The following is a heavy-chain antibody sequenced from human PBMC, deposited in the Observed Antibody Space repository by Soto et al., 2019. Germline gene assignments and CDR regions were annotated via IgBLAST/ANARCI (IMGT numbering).Heavy chain of an antibody. CDR2: GYHGGNT. CDR3: ARHLSGYGYLYFEY. D-gene: IGHD5-18*01. J-gene: IGHJ4*02. Sequence: QLQLQESGPGLVKPSETQSLTCTVSGGSISSNSYYWAWIRQPPGKGVEWIGIGYHGGNTYYNPSHKSRVTISVDTSTNQFSLKLNSVTAADTAVYYCARHLSGYGYLYFEYWGQGILVTVSS. V-gene: IGHV4-39*01. CDR1: GGSISSNSYY.